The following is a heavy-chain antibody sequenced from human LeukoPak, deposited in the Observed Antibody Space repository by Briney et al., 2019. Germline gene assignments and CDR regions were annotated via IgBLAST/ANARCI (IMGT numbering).Heavy chain of an antibody. J-gene: IGHJ4*02. V-gene: IGHV3-21*04. D-gene: IGHD3-10*01. CDR1: GFTFSTYW. Sequence: GGSLRLSCSASGFTFSTYWMNWVRQAPGKGLEWVSAMNSGGSTFYADSVKGRFIISRDNAKNSLYLQMNSLRAEDTAVYYCARDRRGPFDYWGQGTLVTVSS. CDR3: ARDRRGPFDY. CDR2: MNSGGST.